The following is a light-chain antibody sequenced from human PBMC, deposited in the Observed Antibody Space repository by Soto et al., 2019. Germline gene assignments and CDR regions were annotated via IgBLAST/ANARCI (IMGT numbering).Light chain of an antibody. CDR2: SAS. V-gene: IGKV1-39*01. CDR3: QHYNKWPPWT. CDR1: QSISTY. J-gene: IGKJ1*01. Sequence: DIQMTQSPSSLSASVGDRVTISCRAAQSISTYLNWYQQKPGTAPRLLIYSASSVKTGVPPRFSGSGSGTDFTLTISSLQSEDFAVYYCQHYNKWPPWTFGQGTKVDIK.